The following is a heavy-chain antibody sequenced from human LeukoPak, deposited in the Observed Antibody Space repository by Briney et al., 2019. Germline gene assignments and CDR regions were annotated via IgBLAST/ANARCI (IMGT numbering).Heavy chain of an antibody. CDR1: GFTFRKYS. J-gene: IGHJ5*02. Sequence: GGSLRLSCSASGFTFRKYSTHWVRQGPGKGLEYVSAISSNGHTYYADSVKGRFTISRDNSKSTLYLQMSSLRPEDTAVYYCVKDNREEDWFDPWGQGTLVTVSS. CDR3: VKDNREEDWFDP. D-gene: IGHD2/OR15-2a*01. CDR2: ISSNGHT. V-gene: IGHV3-64D*09.